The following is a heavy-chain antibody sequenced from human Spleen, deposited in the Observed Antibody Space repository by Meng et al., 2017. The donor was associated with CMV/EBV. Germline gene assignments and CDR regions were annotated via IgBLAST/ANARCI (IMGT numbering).Heavy chain of an antibody. D-gene: IGHD3-3*01. J-gene: IGHJ4*02. Sequence: SETLSLTCTVSGYSISSGYYWGWIRQPPGKGLEWIGSIYYIGSTSYSPSLKSRVTISADTSKNQFSLKLTSVTAADTAVYYCVRQRFLEWLPGYYFDFWGQGTLVTVSS. CDR1: GYSISSGYY. V-gene: IGHV4-38-2*02. CDR2: IYYIGST. CDR3: VRQRFLEWLPGYYFDF.